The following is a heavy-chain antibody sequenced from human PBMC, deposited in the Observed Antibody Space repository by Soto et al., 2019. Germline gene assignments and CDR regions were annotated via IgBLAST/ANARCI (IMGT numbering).Heavy chain of an antibody. Sequence: GGSLRLSCAASGFTFSSYAMSWVRQAPGKGLEWVSAISGSGGSTYYADSVKGRFTISRDNSKNTLYLQMNSLRAEDTAVYYCAKEHITIFGVVIIVGGNFDYWGQGTLVTVSS. V-gene: IGHV3-23*01. J-gene: IGHJ4*02. CDR2: ISGSGGST. CDR1: GFTFSSYA. CDR3: AKEHITIFGVVIIVGGNFDY. D-gene: IGHD3-3*01.